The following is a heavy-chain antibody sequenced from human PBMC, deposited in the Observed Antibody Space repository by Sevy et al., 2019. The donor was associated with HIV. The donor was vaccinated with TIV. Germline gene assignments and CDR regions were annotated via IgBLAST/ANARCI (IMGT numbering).Heavy chain of an antibody. D-gene: IGHD3-10*01. V-gene: IGHV1-69*13. CDR3: VRGPNGSYLLYYFDN. J-gene: IGHJ4*02. Sequence: ASVMVSCKASGGTFSSYAISWVRQAPGQGLEWLGGIIPMFGTANYAQKFQGRVIITADESTSTVYMELSSLKSGDTAVYYCVRGPNGSYLLYYFDNWGQGTLVTVS. CDR2: IIPMFGTA. CDR1: GGTFSSYA.